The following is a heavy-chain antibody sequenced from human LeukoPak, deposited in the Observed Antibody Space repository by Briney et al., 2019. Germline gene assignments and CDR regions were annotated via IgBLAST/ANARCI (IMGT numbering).Heavy chain of an antibody. J-gene: IGHJ4*02. Sequence: GGSLRLSCAASGFTFSSHAMSWVRQAPGKGLEWVSTIRGSGGTTYYADSVKGRFTISRDNSKKTLYLQVHSLRAEDTAIYYCAKRHSSSWYNFEYWGQGTLVTVSS. V-gene: IGHV3-23*01. D-gene: IGHD6-13*01. CDR2: IRGSGGTT. CDR3: AKRHSSSWYNFEY. CDR1: GFTFSSHA.